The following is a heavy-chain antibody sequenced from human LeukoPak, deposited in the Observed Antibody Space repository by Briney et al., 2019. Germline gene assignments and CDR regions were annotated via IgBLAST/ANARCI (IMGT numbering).Heavy chain of an antibody. CDR3: VKDREAVFDY. Sequence: GRSLRLSCSASGFTFSSYAMHWVRQAPGKGLEYVSAISSKGGSTYYADSVQGRFTISRDNSKTTLYLQMSSLRAEETAVYYCVKDREAVFDYWGQGNLVTVSS. CDR1: GFTFSSYA. CDR2: ISSKGGST. J-gene: IGHJ4*02. D-gene: IGHD6-25*01. V-gene: IGHV3-64D*09.